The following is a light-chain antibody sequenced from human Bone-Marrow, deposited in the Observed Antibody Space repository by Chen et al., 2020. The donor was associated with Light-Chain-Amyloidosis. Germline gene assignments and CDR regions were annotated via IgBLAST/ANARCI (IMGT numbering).Light chain of an antibody. CDR2: EVT. V-gene: IGLV2-14*01. J-gene: IGLJ1*01. CDR1: SSDVGGDNH. CDR3: SSYTITNTLV. Sequence: QSALTQPAPVSGSPGQAIPLSCTGTSSDVGGDNHVSWYQQHPDKAPKLMIYEVTNRPSWVPDRFSGSKSDNMASLTISGLQTEDEADYFCSSYTITNTLVFGSGTRVTVL.